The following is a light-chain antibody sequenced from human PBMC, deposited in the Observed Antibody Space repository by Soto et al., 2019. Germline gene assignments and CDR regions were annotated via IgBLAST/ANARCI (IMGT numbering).Light chain of an antibody. V-gene: IGLV2-14*03. J-gene: IGLJ3*02. CDR1: SSDVGGYDH. CDR2: DVT. CDR3: SSYTNKDTLL. Sequence: QSVLTQPASVSGSPGQSITISCTGTSSDVGGYDHVSWYQQHPGKAPKLIIYDVTVRPSGISRRFSGSKSDNTASLAVSGLQPEDEADYHCSSYTNKDTLLFGGGTKVTVL.